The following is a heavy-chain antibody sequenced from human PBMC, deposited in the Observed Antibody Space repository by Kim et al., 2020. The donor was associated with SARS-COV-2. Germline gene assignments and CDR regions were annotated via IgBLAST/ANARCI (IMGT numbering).Heavy chain of an antibody. D-gene: IGHD2-2*01. J-gene: IGHJ5*02. CDR3: TKGYCTSTACYPKFDP. V-gene: IGHV3-73*01. Sequence: SVKGRFTISRDDSKDTAYLQMNSLTTEDTAVYYCTKGYCTSTACYPKFDPWGQGTLVTVSS.